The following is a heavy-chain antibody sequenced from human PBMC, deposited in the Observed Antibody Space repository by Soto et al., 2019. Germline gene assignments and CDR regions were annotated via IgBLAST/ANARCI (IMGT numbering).Heavy chain of an antibody. CDR2: IYYSGST. CDR1: GGSISRGGYY. D-gene: IGHD3-10*01. CDR3: ARAVVGTMVRGVITTLYYYGMDV. Sequence: SETLSLTCTFSGGSISRGGYYWSWIRQHPGKGLEWIGYIYYSGSTYYNPSLKSRVTISVDTSKNQFSLKLSSVTAADTAVYYCARAVVGTMVRGVITTLYYYGMDVWGQGTTVTVSS. J-gene: IGHJ6*02. V-gene: IGHV4-31*03.